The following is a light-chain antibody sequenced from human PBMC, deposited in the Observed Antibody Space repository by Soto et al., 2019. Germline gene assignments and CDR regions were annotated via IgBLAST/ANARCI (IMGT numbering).Light chain of an antibody. CDR1: QSVSSD. V-gene: IGKV3-15*01. Sequence: EIVMTQPPATLSVSPGERATLSCRASQSVSSDLAWYQQKPGQAPMLLIYGAPSRSTGIPARFSGSGSGTEFILITISRLYEDFVVYYCRQYNNWYQTFGQGTKVDI. CDR3: RQYNNWYQT. J-gene: IGKJ1*01. CDR2: GAP.